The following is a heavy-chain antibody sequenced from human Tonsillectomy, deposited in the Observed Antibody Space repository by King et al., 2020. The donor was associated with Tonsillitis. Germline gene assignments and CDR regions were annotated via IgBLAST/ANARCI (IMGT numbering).Heavy chain of an antibody. Sequence: QLVQSGAEVKKPGSSVKVSCKSSGGTFSSYAISWVRQAPGQGREWMGGIIPIFGTANYAQNFQGRATITADESSSTAYLELSSLRSEDPAVNYWARGPLGSYYDYWGQGTLITVSS. CDR1: GGTFSSYA. J-gene: IGHJ4*02. CDR2: IIPIFGTA. CDR3: ARGPLGSYYDY. D-gene: IGHD1-26*01. V-gene: IGHV1-69*01.